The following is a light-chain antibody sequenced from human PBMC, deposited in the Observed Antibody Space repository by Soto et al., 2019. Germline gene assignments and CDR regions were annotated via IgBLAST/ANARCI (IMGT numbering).Light chain of an antibody. Sequence: EIVLTQSPGTLSLSPGERATLFCRASQTITTSQLAWYQQKPGQAPRVLIFGASNRATGIPDRFSGSGSGTDFTLTISRLEPEDFAIYYCQQYGSSPTFGQGTRLEIK. J-gene: IGKJ5*01. CDR3: QQYGSSPT. CDR1: QTITTSQ. CDR2: GAS. V-gene: IGKV3-20*01.